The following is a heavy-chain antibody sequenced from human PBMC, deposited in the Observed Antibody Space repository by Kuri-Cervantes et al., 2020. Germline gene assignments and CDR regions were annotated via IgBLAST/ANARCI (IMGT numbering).Heavy chain of an antibody. V-gene: IGHV1-2*02. CDR1: GYTFTGYY. CDR3: ARDQSNYDFWSGYFGYYYYGMDV. Sequence: ASVKVSCKASGYTFTGYYMHWVRQAPGQGLEWMGWISPNSGGTNYAQKFQGRVTMTRDTSISTAYMELSRLRSDDTAVYYCARDQSNYDFWSGYFGYYYYGMDVWGQGTTVTVSS. CDR2: ISPNSGGT. J-gene: IGHJ6*02. D-gene: IGHD3-3*01.